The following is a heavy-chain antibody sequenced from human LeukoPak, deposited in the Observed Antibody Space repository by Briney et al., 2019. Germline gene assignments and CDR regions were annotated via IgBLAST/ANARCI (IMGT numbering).Heavy chain of an antibody. Sequence: SETLSLTCTVSGGSISFYYWSWIRQPPGKGLEWIGYIYYSGSTTYNPSLKSRVTISVDASKTQFSLKLSSVTAADTAMYYCVRSYDTSGYFHAFDIWGQGTEVTVSP. D-gene: IGHD3-22*01. J-gene: IGHJ3*02. CDR3: VRSYDTSGYFHAFDI. CDR2: IYYSGST. V-gene: IGHV4-59*01. CDR1: GGSISFYY.